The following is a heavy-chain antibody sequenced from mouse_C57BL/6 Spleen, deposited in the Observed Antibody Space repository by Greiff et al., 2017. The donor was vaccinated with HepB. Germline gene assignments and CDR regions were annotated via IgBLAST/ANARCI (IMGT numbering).Heavy chain of an antibody. D-gene: IGHD3-2*02. Sequence: VQLQQSGPELVKPGASVKMSCKASGYTFTDYNMHWVKQSHGKSLEWIGYINPNNGGTSYNQKFKGKATLTVNKSSSTAYMELRSLTSEDSAVYYCAREGLRLRVAMDYWGQGTSVTVSS. V-gene: IGHV1-22*01. CDR3: AREGLRLRVAMDY. J-gene: IGHJ4*01. CDR1: GYTFTDYN. CDR2: INPNNGGT.